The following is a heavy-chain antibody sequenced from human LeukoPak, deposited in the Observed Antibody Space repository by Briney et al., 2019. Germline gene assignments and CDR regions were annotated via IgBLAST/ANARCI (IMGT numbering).Heavy chain of an antibody. D-gene: IGHD3-16*01. CDR1: GESFSRYY. CDR2: INHRGGT. CDR3: ATFPDYEPIDN. V-gene: IGHV4-34*01. Sequence: SETLSLTCVFSGESFSRYYWSWIRQPPGKGLEWIGDINHRGGTSYNPSLKSRLSISIDTSKNQFSLILDSVTAADTAVYFCATFPDYEPIDNWGQGTLVTVSS. J-gene: IGHJ4*02.